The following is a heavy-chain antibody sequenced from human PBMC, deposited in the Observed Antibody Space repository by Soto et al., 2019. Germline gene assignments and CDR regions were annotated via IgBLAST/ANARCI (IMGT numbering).Heavy chain of an antibody. CDR3: ATGDYDHYTWFDP. Sequence: ASVKVSCKASGYTFTSYAMHWVRQAPGQRLEWMGWINAGNGNTKYSQKFQGRVTITRDTSASTAYMELRSLRSDDTAVYYCATGDYDHYTWFDPWGQGTLVTVSS. D-gene: IGHD4-17*01. J-gene: IGHJ5*02. CDR1: GYTFTSYA. CDR2: INAGNGNT. V-gene: IGHV1-3*01.